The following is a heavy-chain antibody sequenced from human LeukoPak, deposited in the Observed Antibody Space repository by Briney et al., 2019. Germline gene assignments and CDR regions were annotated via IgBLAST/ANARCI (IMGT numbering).Heavy chain of an antibody. J-gene: IGHJ4*02. CDR3: ARAIGWLRLPDY. CDR1: GGSISSSSYY. Sequence: SETLSLTCTVSGGSISSSSYYWGWIRQPPGKGLEWIGEINHSGSTNYNPSLKSRVTISVDTSKNQFSLKLSSVTAADTAVYYCARAIGWLRLPDYWGQGTLVTVSS. V-gene: IGHV4-39*07. D-gene: IGHD5-12*01. CDR2: INHSGST.